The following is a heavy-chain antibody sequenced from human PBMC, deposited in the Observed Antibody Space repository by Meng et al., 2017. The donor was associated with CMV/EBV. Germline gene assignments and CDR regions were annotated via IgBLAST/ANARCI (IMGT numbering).Heavy chain of an antibody. CDR1: GGSISSSSYY. CDR2: IYYSGST. V-gene: IGHV4-39*01. CDR3: ARSLPIVVVPAAKGFGY. D-gene: IGHD2-2*01. J-gene: IGHJ4*02. Sequence: SETLSLTCTVSGGSISSSSYYWGWLRQPPGKGLEWIGSIYYSGSTYYNPSLKSRVTISVDTSKNQFSLKLSSVTAADTAVYYCARSLPIVVVPAAKGFGYWGQGTLVTVSS.